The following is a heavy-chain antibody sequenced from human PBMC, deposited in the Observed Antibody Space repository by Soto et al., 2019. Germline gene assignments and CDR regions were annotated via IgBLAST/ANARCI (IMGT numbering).Heavy chain of an antibody. D-gene: IGHD3-3*01. Sequence: SETLSLTCAVYGGSVNGYYWNWIRQPPGKRLEWIGEINHTGGTHYNPSLKSRVTMSVDTSKNQFSLRLSSVTAADTAIYYCATRITVFGLLIPPFDPWGQGTQVTVSS. CDR1: GGSVNGYY. CDR3: ATRITVFGLLIPPFDP. J-gene: IGHJ5*02. V-gene: IGHV4-34*01. CDR2: INHTGGT.